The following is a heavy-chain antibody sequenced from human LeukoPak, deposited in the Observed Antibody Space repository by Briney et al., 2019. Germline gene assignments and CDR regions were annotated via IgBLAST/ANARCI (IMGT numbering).Heavy chain of an antibody. CDR3: AKDIGYSGSCADY. CDR2: ISGDGGST. V-gene: IGHV3-43*02. J-gene: IGHJ4*02. D-gene: IGHD1-26*01. CDR1: GFTFDDDA. Sequence: GGSLRLSCAASGFTFDDDAMHSFRQAPAKGLEWVSLISGDGGSTYYSDSVKGRFTIYRDNSKNSLYLQMNSLRTEDTALYYCAKDIGYSGSCADYWGQGTLVTVSS.